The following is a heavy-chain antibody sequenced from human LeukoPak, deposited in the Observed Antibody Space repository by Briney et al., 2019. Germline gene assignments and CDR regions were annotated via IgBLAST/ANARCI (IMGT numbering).Heavy chain of an antibody. V-gene: IGHV3-7*01. Sequence: GGSLRLSCAASGFTFSSYWMSWVRQAPGKGLEWVANIKQDGSEKYYVDSVKGRFTISRDNSKNTLYLQMNSLRAEDTAVYYCASEIIFGSFDYWGQGTLVTVSS. J-gene: IGHJ4*02. CDR1: GFTFSSYW. CDR2: IKQDGSEK. CDR3: ASEIIFGSFDY. D-gene: IGHD3-3*01.